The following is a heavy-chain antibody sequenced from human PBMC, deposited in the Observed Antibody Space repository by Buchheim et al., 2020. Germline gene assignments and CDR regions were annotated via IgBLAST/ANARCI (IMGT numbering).Heavy chain of an antibody. D-gene: IGHD3-22*01. V-gene: IGHV3-30*18. CDR2: ISYDGSNK. CDR1: GFTFSSYG. CDR3: AKSGYYYDSSGYYHTTYYYYGMDV. J-gene: IGHJ6*02. Sequence: QVQLVESGGGVVQPGRSLRLSCAASGFTFSSYGMHWVRQAPGKGLEWVAVISYDGSNKYYADSVKGRFTISRDNSKNTLYLQMNSLRAEDTAVYYCAKSGYYYDSSGYYHTTYYYYGMDVWGQGTT.